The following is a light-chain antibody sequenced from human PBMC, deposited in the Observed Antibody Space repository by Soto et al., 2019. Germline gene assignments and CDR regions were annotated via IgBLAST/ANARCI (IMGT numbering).Light chain of an antibody. CDR2: RAS. Sequence: DIQMTQYPSTLSASVGDRVTFTCRASQPISIWVAWYQQKPGPVPNLLIYRASTLESGVPSRFSGSGSGTEFTLTINCLQPDDFATYYCHQYNSYPYTCGQGTKLDIK. J-gene: IGKJ2*01. CDR3: HQYNSYPYT. V-gene: IGKV1-5*03. CDR1: QPISIW.